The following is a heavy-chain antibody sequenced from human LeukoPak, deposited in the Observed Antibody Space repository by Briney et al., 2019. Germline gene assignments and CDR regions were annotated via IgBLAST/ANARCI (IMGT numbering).Heavy chain of an antibody. CDR1: GGSFSSGSYY. CDR2: IYTSGST. Sequence: PSETLSLTRTVSGGSFSSGSYYWSWIRQPAGKGLEWIGRIYTSGSTNYNPSLKSRVTISVDTSKNQFSLKLSSVTAADTAVYYCARDSRDYGDYYFDYWSQGTLVTVSS. D-gene: IGHD4-17*01. CDR3: ARDSRDYGDYYFDY. J-gene: IGHJ4*02. V-gene: IGHV4-61*02.